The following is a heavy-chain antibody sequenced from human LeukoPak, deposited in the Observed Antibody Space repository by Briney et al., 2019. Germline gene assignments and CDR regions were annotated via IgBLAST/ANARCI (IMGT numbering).Heavy chain of an antibody. V-gene: IGHV4-59*08. CDR2: IHYSGST. J-gene: IGHJ4*02. D-gene: IGHD2-2*01. Sequence: SETLSLTCTVSGGSISPHYWSWIRQPPGKGLEWIGYIHYSGSTNYNPSLKSRLTISVDTSKNQFSLKLSSVTAADTAVYYCARALGVVVPAAIGYYFDYWGQGTLVTVSS. CDR1: GGSISPHY. CDR3: ARALGVVVPAAIGYYFDY.